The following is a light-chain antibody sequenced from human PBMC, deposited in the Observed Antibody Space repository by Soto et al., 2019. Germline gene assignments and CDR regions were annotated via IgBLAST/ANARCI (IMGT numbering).Light chain of an antibody. J-gene: IGKJ5*01. Sequence: EIVMTQSPATLSVSPGERATLSCRASQSVSSSLAWYQQKPGQAPRLLIYGASTGATGIPARFSGSGSGTDFTLTISSLEPEDFAVYYCQQRSNWPPKITFGQGTRLEIK. CDR3: QQRSNWPPKIT. CDR1: QSVSSS. V-gene: IGKV3-15*01. CDR2: GAS.